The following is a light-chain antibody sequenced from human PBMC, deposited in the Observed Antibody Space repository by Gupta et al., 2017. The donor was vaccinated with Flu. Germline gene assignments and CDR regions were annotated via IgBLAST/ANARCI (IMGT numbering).Light chain of an antibody. CDR1: QTVACSF. V-gene: IGKV3-20*01. CDR3: QLYGSSPAYT. Sequence: LSFAPGERPPRPGRASQTVACSFLAWDQQQPGQAPRLPIYGASTRAPGIPDRFSGSGSGTDFTLTITRLEPEDFAVYYCQLYGSSPAYTFGQGTKLEI. CDR2: GAS. J-gene: IGKJ2*01.